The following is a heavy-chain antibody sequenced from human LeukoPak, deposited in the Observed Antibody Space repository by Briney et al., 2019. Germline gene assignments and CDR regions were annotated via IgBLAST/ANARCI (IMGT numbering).Heavy chain of an antibody. D-gene: IGHD1-26*01. CDR2: ISGSGGST. Sequence: PGGSLRLSCAASGFTFSSYAMSWVRQAPGRGLEWVSAISGSGGSTYYADSVKGRFTISRDNSKHTLYLQMNSLRAEDTAVYYCAKDRSGSYYAGYFDYWGREPWSPSPQ. CDR1: GFTFSSYA. J-gene: IGHJ4*02. V-gene: IGHV3-23*01. CDR3: AKDRSGSYYAGYFDY.